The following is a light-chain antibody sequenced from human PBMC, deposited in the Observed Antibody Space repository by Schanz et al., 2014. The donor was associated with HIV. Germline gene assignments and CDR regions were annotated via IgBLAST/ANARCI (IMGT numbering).Light chain of an antibody. J-gene: IGLJ2*01. CDR1: SGDIGGYNY. CDR2: EVN. Sequence: QSALTQPPSASGSPGQSVTISCTGTSGDIGGYNYVSWYQHHPAEPPKLIIYEVNKRPSGVPNRFSGSKSGNTASLTVSRLQADDEADYYCSSYTSSSTVVFGGGTKVTVL. V-gene: IGLV2-8*01. CDR3: SSYTSSSTVV.